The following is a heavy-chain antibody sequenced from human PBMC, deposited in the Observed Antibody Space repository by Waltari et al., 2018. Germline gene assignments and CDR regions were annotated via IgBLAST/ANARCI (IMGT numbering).Heavy chain of an antibody. D-gene: IGHD4-17*01. CDR3: ARDLHGTVTKLGDAFDI. Sequence: EVQLVESGGGLVQPGGSLRLSCAASGFTFSSYEMNWVRQAPGKGLEWVSYISSSGSTIYHADSGKGRFTISRDNAKNSLYLQMNSLRAEDTAVYYCARDLHGTVTKLGDAFDIWGQGTMVTVSS. J-gene: IGHJ3*02. CDR1: GFTFSSYE. V-gene: IGHV3-48*03. CDR2: ISSSGSTI.